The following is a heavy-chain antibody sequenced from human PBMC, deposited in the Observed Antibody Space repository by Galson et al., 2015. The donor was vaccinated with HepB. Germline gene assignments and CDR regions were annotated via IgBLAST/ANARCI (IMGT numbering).Heavy chain of an antibody. D-gene: IGHD3-3*01. CDR1: GCTFSNSI. J-gene: IGHJ4*02. CDR3: ARGEWIDDYGDY. Sequence: SVKVSCKASGCTFSNSIIHWVRQAPGQRLEWMGWINGGNGKTKYSQNFQGRVTMTRDTSASTAYMELSSLRSEDTAVYYCARGEWIDDYGDYWGQGTLVTVSS. CDR2: INGGNGKT. V-gene: IGHV1-3*01.